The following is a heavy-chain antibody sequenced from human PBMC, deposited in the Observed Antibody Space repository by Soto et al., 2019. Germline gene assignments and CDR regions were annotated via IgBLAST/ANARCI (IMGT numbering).Heavy chain of an antibody. V-gene: IGHV3-33*01. CDR1: GFTFSSYG. CDR2: IWYDGSNK. Sequence: QVQLVESGGGVVQPGRSLRLSCAASGFTFSSYGMHWVRQAPGKGLEWVAVIWYDGSNKYYADSVKGRFTISRDNSKNPLYLQMNSLGDEDTAVDYCARASEPNRGYGERDYGGQGTLVTVSS. D-gene: IGHD4-17*01. CDR3: ARASEPNRGYGERDY. J-gene: IGHJ4*02.